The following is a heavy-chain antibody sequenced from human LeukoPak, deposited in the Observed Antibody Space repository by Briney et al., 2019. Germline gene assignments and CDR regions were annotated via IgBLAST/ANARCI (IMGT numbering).Heavy chain of an antibody. J-gene: IGHJ4*02. CDR1: GFTFSSYW. CDR3: ARARANWNYFDY. V-gene: IGHV3-7*01. D-gene: IGHD1-1*01. CDR2: INQDGSEK. Sequence: GGSLRLSCAASGFTFSSYWMSWVRQAPGKGLEWVANINQDGSEKYYVDSVKGRFTISRDNAKNSLYLQLNSLRAEDTAMYYCARARANWNYFDYWGQGTLVTVSS.